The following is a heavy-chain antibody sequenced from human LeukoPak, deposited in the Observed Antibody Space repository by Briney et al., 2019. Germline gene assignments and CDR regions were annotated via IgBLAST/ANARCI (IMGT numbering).Heavy chain of an antibody. CDR3: ARDRTYHYDSSGFPRPTYFDY. J-gene: IGHJ4*02. CDR2: IKQDGSEK. Sequence: GGSLRLSCAASGFTFYNYWLTWVRQAPGKGLEWVANIKQDGSEKYYVDSVKGRFTISRDNAKISLYLQMNSLRAEDTAVYYCARDRTYHYDSSGFPRPTYFDYWGRGTLVTVSS. V-gene: IGHV3-7*01. D-gene: IGHD3-22*01. CDR1: GFTFYNYW.